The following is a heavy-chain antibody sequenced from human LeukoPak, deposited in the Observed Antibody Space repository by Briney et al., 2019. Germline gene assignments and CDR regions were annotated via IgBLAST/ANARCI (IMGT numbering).Heavy chain of an antibody. V-gene: IGHV3-33*01. J-gene: IGHJ4*02. CDR1: GFTFSSYG. Sequence: GGSLRLSCAASGFTFSSYGMHWVRQAPGKGLEWVAVMRYDGSNKYDGDSVKGRFTISRDNSKNTLYLQMNSLRAEDTAVYYCARAPPRASIFDYWGQGTLVTVSS. CDR3: ARAPPRASIFDY. CDR2: MRYDGSNK.